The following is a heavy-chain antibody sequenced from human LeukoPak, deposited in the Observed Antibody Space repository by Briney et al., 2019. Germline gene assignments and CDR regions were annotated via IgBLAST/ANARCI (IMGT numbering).Heavy chain of an antibody. CDR2: TYSNGRT. J-gene: IGHJ5*02. D-gene: IGHD3-22*01. Sequence: PGGSLRLSCAASGFTFSSYAMSWVRQAPGKGLEWVSVTYSNGRTYYADSVKGRFTISRDISKNTLYLQMNSLRAEDTAVYYCARDLGQYYDTSDNWFDPWGQGTLVTVSS. V-gene: IGHV3-53*01. CDR1: GFTFSSYA. CDR3: ARDLGQYYDTSDNWFDP.